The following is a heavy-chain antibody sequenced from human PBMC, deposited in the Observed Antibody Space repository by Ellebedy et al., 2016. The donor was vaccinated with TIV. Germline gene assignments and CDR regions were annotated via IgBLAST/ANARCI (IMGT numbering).Heavy chain of an antibody. CDR1: GFTFSSYA. Sequence: PGGSLRLSCTASGFTFSSYAMNWVRQAPGKGLEWVSYISSTGTTIYYADSVKGRFTISRDNAKISLYLQMNSLTAEDTAVYYCASGAYDIWGQGTKVTVSS. J-gene: IGHJ3*02. V-gene: IGHV3-48*04. CDR2: ISSTGTTI. CDR3: ASGAYDI.